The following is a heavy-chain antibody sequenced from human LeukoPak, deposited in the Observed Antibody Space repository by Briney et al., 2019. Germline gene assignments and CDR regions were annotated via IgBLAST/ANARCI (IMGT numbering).Heavy chain of an antibody. J-gene: IGHJ3*01. Sequence: PGGSLRLSCAASGFTFSNAWMSWVRQAPGKGLEWVSFIYSDNTHYSDSVKGRFTISRDNSKNTLYLQMNSLRADDTAVYYCAMKAVPRPRLYDAFDFWGQGTVVTVSS. CDR2: IYSDNT. D-gene: IGHD2-2*02. CDR1: GFTFSNAW. V-gene: IGHV3-53*01. CDR3: AMKAVPRPRLYDAFDF.